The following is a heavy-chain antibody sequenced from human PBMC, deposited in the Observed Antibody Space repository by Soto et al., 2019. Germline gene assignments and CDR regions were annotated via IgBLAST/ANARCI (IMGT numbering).Heavy chain of an antibody. CDR2: IYYSGST. D-gene: IGHD1-26*01. CDR1: GGSISSYY. V-gene: IGHV4-59*01. J-gene: IGHJ6*02. Sequence: SETLSLTCTVSGGSISSYYWSWIRQPPGKGLEWIGYIYYSGSTNYNPSLKSRVTISVDTSKNQFSLKLSSVTAADTAVYYCARAVVGATTYYYYGMEVWGQGTTVNVSS. CDR3: ARAVVGATTYYYYGMEV.